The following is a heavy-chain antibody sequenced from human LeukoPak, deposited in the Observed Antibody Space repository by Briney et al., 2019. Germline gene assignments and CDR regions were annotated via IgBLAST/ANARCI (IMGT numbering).Heavy chain of an antibody. D-gene: IGHD2-15*01. J-gene: IGHJ6*02. CDR2: INHSGST. Sequence: SETLSLTCAVYGGSFSGYYWSWIRQPPGKGLEWIGDINHSGSTNYNPSLKSRVTISVDTSKNQFSLKLSSVTAADTAVYYCARGGRYCSGGSCYSIVRYYYGMDVWGQGTTVTVSS. V-gene: IGHV4-34*01. CDR3: ARGGRYCSGGSCYSIVRYYYGMDV. CDR1: GGSFSGYY.